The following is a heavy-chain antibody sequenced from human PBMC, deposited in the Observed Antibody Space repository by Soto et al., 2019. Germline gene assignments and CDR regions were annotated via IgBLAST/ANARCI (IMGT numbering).Heavy chain of an antibody. D-gene: IGHD5-12*01. CDR3: ARGDIVATTGFDP. CDR1: GGSISSYY. Sequence: PSETLSLTCTVSGGSISSYYWSWIRQPPGKGLEWIGYIYYRGSTNYNPSLKSRVTISVDTSKNQFSLKLSSVTAADTAVYYCARGDIVATTGFDPWGQGTLVPVSS. V-gene: IGHV4-59*08. CDR2: IYYRGST. J-gene: IGHJ5*02.